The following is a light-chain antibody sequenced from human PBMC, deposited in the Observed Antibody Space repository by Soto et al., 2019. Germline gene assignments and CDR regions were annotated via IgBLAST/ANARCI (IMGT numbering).Light chain of an antibody. CDR1: QTVVSRN. V-gene: IGKV3-20*01. CDR3: QQYDNWWT. CDR2: GAS. J-gene: IGKJ1*01. Sequence: IVLTQSPGTLSLSPGERATLSCTASQTVVSRNLAWYQQKPGQAPRLLIYGASSRDTGIPDRFSGSGSGTDFTLTISRLEPEDFAVYYCQQYDNWWTFGQGTKVEV.